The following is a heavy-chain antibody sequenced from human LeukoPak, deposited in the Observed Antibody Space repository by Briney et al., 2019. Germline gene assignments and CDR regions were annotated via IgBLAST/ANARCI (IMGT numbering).Heavy chain of an antibody. V-gene: IGHV4-34*01. CDR2: INHSGST. CDR3: ARTSAVAGTHLFDY. CDR1: GFTFSSAW. Sequence: PGGSLRLSCAASGFTFSSAWMSWIRQPPGKGLEWIGEINHSGSTNYNPSLKSRVTISVDTSKNQFPLKLSSVTAADTAVYYCARTSAVAGTHLFDYWGQGTLVTVSS. J-gene: IGHJ4*02. D-gene: IGHD6-19*01.